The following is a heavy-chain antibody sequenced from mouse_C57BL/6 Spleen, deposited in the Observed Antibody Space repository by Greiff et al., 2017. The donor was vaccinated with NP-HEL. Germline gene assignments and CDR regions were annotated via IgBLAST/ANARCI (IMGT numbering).Heavy chain of an antibody. D-gene: IGHD2-2*01. J-gene: IGHJ2*01. Sequence: VQLQQSGAELARPGASVKLSCKASGYTFTSYGISWVKQRTGQGLEWIGEIYPRSGTTYYNEKFKGKATLTADKSSSTAYMELRSLTSEDSAVYFCARFDMVEGVYFDYWGQGTTLTVSS. CDR1: GYTFTSYG. CDR2: IYPRSGTT. CDR3: ARFDMVEGVYFDY. V-gene: IGHV1-81*01.